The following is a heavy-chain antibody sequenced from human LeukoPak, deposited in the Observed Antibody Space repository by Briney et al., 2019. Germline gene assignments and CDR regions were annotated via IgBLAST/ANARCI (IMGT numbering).Heavy chain of an antibody. CDR2: IYGDGTT. D-gene: IGHD3-10*01. J-gene: IGHJ4*02. V-gene: IGHV3-53*04. Sequence: GGSLRLSCAASGFTFGAYWMTWVRQAPGKGLEWVSLIYGDGTTDYADSVKGRFHISRHNSKNTLYLQMNSLRAEDTAAYYCARGIIYLDYWGQGTLVTVSS. CDR1: GFTFGAYW. CDR3: ARGIIYLDY.